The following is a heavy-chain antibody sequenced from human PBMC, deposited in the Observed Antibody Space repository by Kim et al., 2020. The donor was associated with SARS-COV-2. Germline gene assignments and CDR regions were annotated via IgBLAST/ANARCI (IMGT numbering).Heavy chain of an antibody. CDR3: ARGGRTAYFFD. V-gene: IGHV3-7*01. D-gene: IGHD2-21*01. CDR2: IKQDGSEK. J-gene: IGHJ4*01. CDR1: GFTFSYYF. Sequence: GGSLRLSCVGSGFTFSYYFMSWVRQAPWKGLEWVANIKQDGSEKKYVASVRGRFTISRDNDRSSMYLQMDSLRAEDTGYYFCARGGRTAYFFD.